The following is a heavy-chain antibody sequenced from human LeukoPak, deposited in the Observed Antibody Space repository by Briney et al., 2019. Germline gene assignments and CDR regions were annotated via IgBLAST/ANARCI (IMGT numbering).Heavy chain of an antibody. Sequence: GGSLRLSCAASGFIVSSNYMSWVRQAPGKGLEWVSVIYSGGRTFYADSVRDRFTISRDNSKNTLFLQMNSLRAEDTAVYYCARDQYYDSGTYSYYYMDVWGKGTTVTVSS. D-gene: IGHD3-10*01. CDR2: IYSGGRT. V-gene: IGHV3-53*01. CDR1: GFIVSSNY. J-gene: IGHJ6*03. CDR3: ARDQYYDSGTYSYYYMDV.